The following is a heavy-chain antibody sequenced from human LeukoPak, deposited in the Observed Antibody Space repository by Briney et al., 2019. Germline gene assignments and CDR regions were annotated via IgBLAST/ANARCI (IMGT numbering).Heavy chain of an antibody. Sequence: ASVKVSCKASGYTFTSYGISWVRQAPGQGLEWMGWISGYNGNTNYAQKLQGRVTMTTDTSTSTAYMELRSPRCDDTAVYYCARGYAMVRGVTRYSGMDVWGQGTTVTVSS. CDR1: GYTFTSYG. D-gene: IGHD3-10*01. V-gene: IGHV1-18*01. J-gene: IGHJ6*02. CDR2: ISGYNGNT. CDR3: ARGYAMVRGVTRYSGMDV.